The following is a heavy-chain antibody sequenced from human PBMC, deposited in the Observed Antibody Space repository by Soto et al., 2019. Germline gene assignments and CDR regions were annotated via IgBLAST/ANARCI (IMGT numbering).Heavy chain of an antibody. CDR2: IWYDGSNK. CDR3: ARDFGPYYYDSSGYYGPGNYFDY. Sequence: PGGSLRLSCAATGLTFSSYGMHWVRRAPGKGLEWVAVIWYDGSNKYYADSVKGRFTISRDNSKNTLYLQMNSLRAEDTAVYYCARDFGPYYYDSSGYYGPGNYFDYWGQGTLVTVSS. V-gene: IGHV3-33*01. CDR1: GLTFSSYG. D-gene: IGHD3-22*01. J-gene: IGHJ4*02.